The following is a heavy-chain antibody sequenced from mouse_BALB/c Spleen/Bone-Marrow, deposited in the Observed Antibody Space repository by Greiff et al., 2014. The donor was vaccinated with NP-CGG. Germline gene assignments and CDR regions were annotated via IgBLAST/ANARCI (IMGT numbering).Heavy chain of an antibody. J-gene: IGHJ3*01. Sequence: EVNVVESGGDLVKPGGSLKLSCAASGFTFSGFGMSWVRQSPDKRLEWVATIGVGGTYTYYPDSVKGRFTISRDNAKNTLYLGMSSLKSEDTAMYYCARPFTTVVATVFAYWGQGTLVTVSA. CDR3: ARPFTTVVATVFAY. CDR2: IGVGGTYT. CDR1: GFTFSGFG. D-gene: IGHD1-1*01. V-gene: IGHV5-6*01.